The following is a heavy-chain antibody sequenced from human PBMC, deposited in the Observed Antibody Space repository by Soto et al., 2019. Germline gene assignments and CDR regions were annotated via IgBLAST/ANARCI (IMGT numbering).Heavy chain of an antibody. CDR1: GYSFSVYN. CDR2: INPNSGGT. D-gene: IGHD3-16*01. Sequence: QVQLVQSGAEVKKPGASVKVSCKASGYSFSVYNIHWVRQAPGQGLEWMGWINPNSGGTNSAQKFQGRVTMTRDMSISTAYMELSRLRSDDTAVYYCATEGDYYWGQGTLVTVSP. V-gene: IGHV1-2*02. CDR3: ATEGDYY. J-gene: IGHJ4*02.